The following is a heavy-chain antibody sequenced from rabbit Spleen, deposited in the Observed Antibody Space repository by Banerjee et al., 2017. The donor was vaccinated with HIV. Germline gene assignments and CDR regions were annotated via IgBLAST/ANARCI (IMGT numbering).Heavy chain of an antibody. CDR3: ARNYVNAFDP. J-gene: IGHJ2*01. D-gene: IGHD1-1*01. V-gene: IGHV1S40*01. CDR2: IDIGSSGFT. CDR1: GFDFSSSDY. Sequence: QSLEESGGGLVKPGGTLTLTCTVSGFDFSSSDYICWVRQAPGNGLECIACIDIGSSGFTYFASWAKGRFTISKTSSTTVTLQMTSLTAADTATYFCARNYVNAFDPWGPGTLVTVS.